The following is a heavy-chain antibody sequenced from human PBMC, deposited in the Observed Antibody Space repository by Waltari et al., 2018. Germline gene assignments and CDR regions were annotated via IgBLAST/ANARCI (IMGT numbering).Heavy chain of an antibody. Sequence: EVQLVESGGGLVQPGGSPRLSGSASGFRFSTPAKHSVRQAPGKGLEYVSAISGDGGATYYSNSVKGRFTISRDNSKNTLYLQMGSLRAEDMAMYYCARDLYCSSTACYAPFDYWGQGTLVTVSS. J-gene: IGHJ4*02. CDR1: GFRFSTPA. CDR3: ARDLYCSSTACYAPFDY. CDR2: ISGDGGAT. D-gene: IGHD2-2*01. V-gene: IGHV3-64*01.